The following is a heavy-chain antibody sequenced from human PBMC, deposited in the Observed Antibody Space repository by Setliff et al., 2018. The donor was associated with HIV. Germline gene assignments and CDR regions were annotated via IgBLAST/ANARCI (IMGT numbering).Heavy chain of an antibody. J-gene: IGHJ6*03. CDR3: ARVGGSSGSFGFYYYYYYMDV. V-gene: IGHV3-7*03. Sequence: GESLTISCAAFGFTFSNYWMTWVRQAPGKGLEWVANIKQDGSDKYYVDSVKGRFTISRDNAKNSLYLQMNSLRAEDTAVYYCARVGGSSGSFGFYYYYYYMDVWGEGTTVTVSS. CDR1: GFTFSNYW. D-gene: IGHD2-15*01. CDR2: IKQDGSDK.